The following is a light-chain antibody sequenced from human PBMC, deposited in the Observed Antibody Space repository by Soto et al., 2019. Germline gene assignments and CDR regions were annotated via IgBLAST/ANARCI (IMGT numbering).Light chain of an antibody. J-gene: IGKJ4*01. CDR3: QQRSN. V-gene: IGKV3-11*01. CDR2: DAS. Sequence: EIVLTQSPATLSLSPGKRATLSCRASQSVSSSLAWYQQKPGQGPRLLIYDASDRATGIPARFSGSGPGTDFTLTISSLEPEDFTVYYCQQRSNFGGGTKVEIK. CDR1: QSVSSS.